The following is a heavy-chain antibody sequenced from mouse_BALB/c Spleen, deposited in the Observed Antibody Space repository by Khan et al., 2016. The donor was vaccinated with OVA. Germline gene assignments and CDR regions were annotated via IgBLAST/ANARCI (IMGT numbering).Heavy chain of an antibody. D-gene: IGHD1-3*01. CDR3: GSQLNGSFAY. Sequence: EVKLLESGGDLVKPGGSLKLSCAASGFTFSSYGMSWVRQTPDKRLEWVATISSGGDYTYYPDSVKGRFTISRDNAKNTLYLQMSSLKSEDTAMYYGGSQLNGSFAYWGQGILVTVFA. J-gene: IGHJ3*01. CDR2: ISSGGDYT. CDR1: GFTFSSYG. V-gene: IGHV5-6*01.